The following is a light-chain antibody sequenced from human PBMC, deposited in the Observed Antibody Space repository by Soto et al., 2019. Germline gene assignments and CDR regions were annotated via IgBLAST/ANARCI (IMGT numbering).Light chain of an antibody. CDR3: QSQDTRLKSYV. V-gene: IGLV1-40*01. CDR2: GST. Sequence: QSVLTQPPSVSGAPGQTVTISCTGNLSNIGAGFDVQWYRLLPGTAPKLIIYGSTNRPSGVPDRFSGSKFATSASLAITGLQAEDEAAYFCQSQDTRLKSYVFGGGTKLTVL. J-gene: IGLJ1*01. CDR1: LSNIGAGFD.